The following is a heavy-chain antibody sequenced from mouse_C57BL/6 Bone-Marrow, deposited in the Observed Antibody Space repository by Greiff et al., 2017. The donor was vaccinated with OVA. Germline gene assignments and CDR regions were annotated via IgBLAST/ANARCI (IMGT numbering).Heavy chain of an antibody. Sequence: EVKLQESGPELVKPGASVKIPCKASGYTFTDYNMDWVKQSHGKSLEWIGDINPNNGGTIYNQKFKGKATLTVDKSSSTAYMELRSLTSEDTAVYYCARSYTTVVAPYAMDYWGQGTSVTVSS. V-gene: IGHV1-18*01. CDR1: GYTFTDYN. D-gene: IGHD1-1*01. J-gene: IGHJ4*01. CDR3: ARSYTTVVAPYAMDY. CDR2: INPNNGGT.